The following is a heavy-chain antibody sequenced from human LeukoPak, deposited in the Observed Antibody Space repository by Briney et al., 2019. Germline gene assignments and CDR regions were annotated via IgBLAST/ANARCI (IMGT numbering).Heavy chain of an antibody. CDR2: IYHSGST. D-gene: IGHD4-23*01. CDR3: ARQIRPALYYGGNSDAFDI. Sequence: SGTLSLTCAVSGGSISSSNWWSWVRQPPGKGLEWIGEIYHSGSTNYNPSLKSRVTISVDKSKNQFSLKLSSVTAADTAVYYCARQIRPALYYGGNSDAFDIWGQGTMVTVSS. CDR1: GGSISSSNW. J-gene: IGHJ3*02. V-gene: IGHV4-4*02.